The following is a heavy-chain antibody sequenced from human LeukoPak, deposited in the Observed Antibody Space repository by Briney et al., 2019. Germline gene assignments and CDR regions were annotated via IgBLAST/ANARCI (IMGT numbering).Heavy chain of an antibody. D-gene: IGHD6-13*01. CDR1: GSSISSYY. V-gene: IGHV4-59*01. CDR3: ARGASSSWYSLWKF. J-gene: IGHJ4*02. Sequence: SETLSLTCNVSGSSISSYYWGWIRQPPGEGLEWIGYFYHSGGTNYNPSLKGRATISVGTSKNEVSLKLRSVTAADTAVYCCARGASSSWYSLWKFWGQGTLVTVSS. CDR2: FYHSGGT.